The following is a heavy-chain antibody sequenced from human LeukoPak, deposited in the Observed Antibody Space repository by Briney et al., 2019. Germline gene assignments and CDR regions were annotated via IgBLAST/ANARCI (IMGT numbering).Heavy chain of an antibody. CDR2: ISSNGDNT. J-gene: IGHJ4*02. CDR3: VRGTRY. CDR1: GFTFSTYV. Sequence: GGSLRLSCSVSGFTFSTYVMHWVRQAPGKGLEYVSAISSNGDNTYYADSVKGRFTISRDTSKNTLYLQMSSLRADDPAVYYCVRGTRYCGQGTLVTVSS. V-gene: IGHV3-64D*06.